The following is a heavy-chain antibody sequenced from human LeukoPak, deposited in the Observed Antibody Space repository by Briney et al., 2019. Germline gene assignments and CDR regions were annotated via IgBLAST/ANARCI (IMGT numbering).Heavy chain of an antibody. V-gene: IGHV4-39*07. D-gene: IGHD5-12*01. J-gene: IGHJ6*03. CDR3: ARLSGYGLHYYYYMDV. CDR2: IYSSGST. CDR1: GGSISSSSYY. Sequence: SETLSLTCTVSGGSISSSSYYWGWIRQPPGKGLEWIGSIYSSGSTYYNSSLKSRVTISVDTSKNQFSLKLSSLTAADTAVYYCARLSGYGLHYYYYMDVWGKGTTVTVSS.